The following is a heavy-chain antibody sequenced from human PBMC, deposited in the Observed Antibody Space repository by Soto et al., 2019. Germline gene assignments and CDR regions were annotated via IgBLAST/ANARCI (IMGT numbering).Heavy chain of an antibody. J-gene: IGHJ3*02. CDR2: ISAYNGNT. D-gene: IGHD3-22*01. CDR3: AREVTYYYDSSDYFDAFDI. CDR1: GYTFTSYG. V-gene: IGHV1-18*01. Sequence: QVQLVQSGAEVKKPGASVKVSCKASGYTFTSYGISWVRQAPGQGLEWMGWISAYNGNTNYAQKLQGRVTMTTDTSTSTAYMELRSLRSDDTAVYYCAREVTYYYDSSDYFDAFDIWGQGTMVTVSS.